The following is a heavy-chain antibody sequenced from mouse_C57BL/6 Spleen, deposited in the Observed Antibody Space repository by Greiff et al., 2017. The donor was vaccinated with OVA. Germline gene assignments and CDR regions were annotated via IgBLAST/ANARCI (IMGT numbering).Heavy chain of an antibody. J-gene: IGHJ1*03. CDR3: ARRRDDGYYDWYFDV. D-gene: IGHD2-3*01. CDR1: GYTFTDHT. V-gene: IGHV1-78*01. Sequence: VQLQQSDAELVKPGASVKISCKVSGYTFTDHTIHWMKQRPEQGLEWIGYIYPRDGSTKYNEKFKGKATLTADKSSSTAYMQLNSLTSEDSAVYFCARRRDDGYYDWYFDVWGTGTTVTVSS. CDR2: IYPRDGST.